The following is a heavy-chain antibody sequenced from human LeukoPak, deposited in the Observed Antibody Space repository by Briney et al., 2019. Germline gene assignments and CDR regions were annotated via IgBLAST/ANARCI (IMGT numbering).Heavy chain of an antibody. J-gene: IGHJ3*02. V-gene: IGHV4-39*07. D-gene: IGHD3-22*01. CDR2: IYYSGST. CDR1: GGSISSSSYY. Sequence: PSETLSLTCTVSGGSISSSSYYWGWIRQPPGKGLEWIGSIYYSGSTYYNPSLKSRVTISVDTSKNQFSLKLSSVTAADTAVYYCARPYYYDSSVLDAFDIWSQGTMVTVSS. CDR3: ARPYYYDSSVLDAFDI.